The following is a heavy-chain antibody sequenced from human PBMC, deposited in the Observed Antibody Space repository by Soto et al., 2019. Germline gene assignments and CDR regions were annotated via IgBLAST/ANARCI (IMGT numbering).Heavy chain of an antibody. Sequence: QVQLVESGGGVVQPGRSLRLSCAASAFTFRSYAMHWVRQAPGKGLEWVAVISYDGTYKYYADSVKSRFTISRDNSKNTLYLQMSSLRPEDTAVYYCVRDAIYDGSGYYGSYFDYWGQGSLVTVSS. CDR2: ISYDGTYK. J-gene: IGHJ4*02. D-gene: IGHD3-22*01. CDR1: AFTFRSYA. CDR3: VRDAIYDGSGYYGSYFDY. V-gene: IGHV3-30-3*01.